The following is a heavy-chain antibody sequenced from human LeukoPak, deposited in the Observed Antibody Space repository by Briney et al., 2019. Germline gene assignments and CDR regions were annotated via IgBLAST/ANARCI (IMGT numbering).Heavy chain of an antibody. D-gene: IGHD3-22*01. CDR2: FYTSGST. CDR1: GGSISYGNYY. J-gene: IGHJ1*01. V-gene: IGHV4-61*02. Sequence: SETLSLTCTVSGGSISYGNYYWSWIRQPAGKGLEWIGRFYTSGSTTYNPSLKSRVTISVDTSKNQLSLKLSSVTAADTAIYYYAEDSSGYYSSFQHWGQGTLVTVSS. CDR3: AEDSSGYYSSFQH.